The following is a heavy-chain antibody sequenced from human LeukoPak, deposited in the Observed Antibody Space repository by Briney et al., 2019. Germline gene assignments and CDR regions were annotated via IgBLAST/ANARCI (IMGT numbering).Heavy chain of an antibody. CDR3: AREHGGLLWFGELRGSWFDP. V-gene: IGHV1-8*01. D-gene: IGHD3-10*01. J-gene: IGHJ5*02. Sequence: ASVKVSCKTSGYTFSSYTITWVRQAPGQGLEWMGWMNPNSGNTGYAQKFQGRVTMTRNTSISTAYMELSSLRSEDTAVYYCAREHGGLLWFGELRGSWFDPWGQGTLVTVSS. CDR2: MNPNSGNT. CDR1: GYTFSSYT.